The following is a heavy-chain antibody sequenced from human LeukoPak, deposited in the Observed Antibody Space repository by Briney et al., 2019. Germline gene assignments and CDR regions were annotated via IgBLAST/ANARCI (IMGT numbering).Heavy chain of an antibody. D-gene: IGHD2-15*01. J-gene: IGHJ4*02. CDR2: ISGSGGNT. CDR3: AKAVRYCSGGSCQWGYFDY. Sequence: GGSLRLSCAASGLTFSSYAMNWVRQAPGKGLEWVSGISGSGGNTYYADSVKGQFTISRDNSKNTVQLQMNSLRAEDTAVYYCAKAVRYCSGGSCQWGYFDYWGQGTLVTVSS. CDR1: GLTFSSYA. V-gene: IGHV3-23*01.